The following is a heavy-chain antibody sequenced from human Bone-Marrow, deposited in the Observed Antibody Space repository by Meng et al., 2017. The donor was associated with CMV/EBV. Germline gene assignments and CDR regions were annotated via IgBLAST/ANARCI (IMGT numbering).Heavy chain of an antibody. D-gene: IGHD2-2*01. CDR2: INPDSGGT. V-gene: IGHV1-2*02. CDR1: GYTFTGYY. Sequence: ASVKVSCKASGYTFTGYYIHWVRQAPGQGLEWMGCINPDSGGTNYAQKFQDRVTMTSDTSIRTAYMELSRLRSDDTALYYCARERFLVPAASPDYYYYGMDVWGQGTTVTFSS. J-gene: IGHJ6*02. CDR3: ARERFLVPAASPDYYYYGMDV.